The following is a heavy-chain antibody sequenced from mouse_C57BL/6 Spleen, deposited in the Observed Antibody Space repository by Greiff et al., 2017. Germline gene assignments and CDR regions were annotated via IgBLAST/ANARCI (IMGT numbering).Heavy chain of an antibody. CDR2: IYPGNSDT. V-gene: IGHV1-5*01. D-gene: IGHD1-1*01. Sequence: EVQLQQSGTVLARPGASVKMSCKTSGYTFTSYWMHWVKQRPGQGLEWIGAIYPGNSDTSYNQKFKGKAKLTAVTSASTAYMELSSLTNEDSAVYYCTSITTVVAPHWYFDVWGTGTTVTVSS. CDR3: TSITTVVAPHWYFDV. CDR1: GYTFTSYW. J-gene: IGHJ1*03.